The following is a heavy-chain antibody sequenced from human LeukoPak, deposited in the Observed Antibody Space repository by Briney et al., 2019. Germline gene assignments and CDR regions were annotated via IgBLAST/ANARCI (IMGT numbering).Heavy chain of an antibody. CDR1: GGTFSSYA. Sequence: ASVKVSCKASGGTFSSYAISWVRQAPGQGLEWMGYVSPNTGVTKFAQIFQGRVNMTRDTSITTAYMELSRLKSDDTAVYFCARVMTRPDYWGQEPWSPSPQ. D-gene: IGHD3-16*01. CDR3: ARVMTRPDY. CDR2: VSPNTGVT. J-gene: IGHJ4*01. V-gene: IGHV1-2*02.